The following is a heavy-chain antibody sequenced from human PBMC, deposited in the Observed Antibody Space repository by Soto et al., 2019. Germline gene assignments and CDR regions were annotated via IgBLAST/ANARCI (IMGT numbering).Heavy chain of an antibody. CDR3: ARAPRGEHRFRSSYYYYGMDV. Sequence: SQTLSLTCAISGDSVSSNSAAWNWIRQSPSRGLEWLGRTYYRSKWYNDYAVSVKSRITINPDTSKNQFSLQLNSVTPEDTAVYYCARAPRGEHRFRSSYYYYGMDVWGQGTTVTVSS. J-gene: IGHJ6*02. D-gene: IGHD3-3*01. V-gene: IGHV6-1*01. CDR1: GDSVSSNSAA. CDR2: TYYRSKWYN.